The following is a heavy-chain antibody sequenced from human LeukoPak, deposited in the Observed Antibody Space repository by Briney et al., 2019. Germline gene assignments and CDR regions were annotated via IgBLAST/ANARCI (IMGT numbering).Heavy chain of an antibody. Sequence: SESLSLTCAVYGGSFSGYYWTWIRQPPGKGLDWIGQINHSGSTKYNPSLKSRVTISVDTSKNQLSLQLSSVTAADTAVYYCARGKGSGWTFDYWGQGTLVTVSS. V-gene: IGHV4-34*01. CDR3: ARGKGSGWTFDY. J-gene: IGHJ4*02. CDR2: INHSGST. D-gene: IGHD6-19*01. CDR1: GGSFSGYY.